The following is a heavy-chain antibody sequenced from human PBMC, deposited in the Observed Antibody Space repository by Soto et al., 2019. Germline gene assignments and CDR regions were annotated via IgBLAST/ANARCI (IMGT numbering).Heavy chain of an antibody. V-gene: IGHV3-66*01. CDR2: IYSGGST. D-gene: IGHD6-19*01. CDR3: ARGRIAVAGDPYYFRH. CDR1: GFTVSSNY. J-gene: IGHJ1*01. Sequence: EVQLVESGGGLVQPGGSLRLSCAASGFTVSSNYMSWVRQAPGKGLEWVSVIYSGGSTYYADSVKGRFTISRDNSKNTLYLQMNSVIAEDTAVYYCARGRIAVAGDPYYFRHLGQGTLGTVSS.